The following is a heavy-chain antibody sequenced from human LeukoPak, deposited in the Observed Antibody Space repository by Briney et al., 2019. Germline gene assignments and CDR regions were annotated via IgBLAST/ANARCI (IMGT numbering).Heavy chain of an antibody. V-gene: IGHV3-21*01. D-gene: IGHD5-18*01. CDR3: ARLPDPYSYGDY. J-gene: IGHJ4*02. CDR1: GFTFSSYS. CDR2: ISSSSSYI. Sequence: GGSLRLSCAATGFTFSSYSMNWVRQAQGKGLEWVSSISSSSSYIYYADSVKGRFTISRDNAKNSLYLQMNSLRAEDTAVYYCARLPDPYSYGDYWGQGTLVTVSS.